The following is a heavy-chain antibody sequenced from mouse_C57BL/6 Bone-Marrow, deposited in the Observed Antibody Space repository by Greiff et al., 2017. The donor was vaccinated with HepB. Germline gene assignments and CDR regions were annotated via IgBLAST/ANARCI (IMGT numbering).Heavy chain of an antibody. V-gene: IGHV7-3*01. CDR1: GFTFTDYY. Sequence: EVQLQESGGGLVQPGGSLSLSCAASGFTFTDYYMSWVRQPPGKALEWLGFIRNKANGYTTEYSASVKGRFTISRDNSQSILYLQMNALRAEDSATYYCASPHYYGSSYGFAYWGQGTLVTVSA. CDR3: ASPHYYGSSYGFAY. D-gene: IGHD1-1*01. J-gene: IGHJ3*01. CDR2: IRNKANGYTT.